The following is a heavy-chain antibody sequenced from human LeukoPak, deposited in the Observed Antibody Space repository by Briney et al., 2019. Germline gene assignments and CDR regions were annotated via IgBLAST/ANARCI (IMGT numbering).Heavy chain of an antibody. J-gene: IGHJ3*02. CDR3: ARGDDYGDPLGSDAFDI. Sequence: SETLSLTCTVSGGSISSSSYYWGWLRQPPGKGLEWIGSIYYSGSTYYNPSLKSRVTISVDTSKNQFSLKLSSVTAADTAVYYCARGDDYGDPLGSDAFDIWGQGTMVTVSS. CDR1: GGSISSSSYY. CDR2: IYYSGST. V-gene: IGHV4-39*07. D-gene: IGHD4-17*01.